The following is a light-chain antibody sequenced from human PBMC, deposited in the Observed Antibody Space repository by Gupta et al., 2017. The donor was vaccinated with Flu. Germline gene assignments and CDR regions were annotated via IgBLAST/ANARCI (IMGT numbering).Light chain of an antibody. CDR1: QGVSSTS. CDR2: GAS. J-gene: IGKJ1*01. Sequence: DIVLTQSPGTLSLSPGESATLSCRPSQGVSSTSLAWYQQKPGQAPRPLIYGASSRATGIPDRFSGSGSGTDFTLTISRLEPEDFAVYYCHQDGSSPRTFGQGTKVGI. CDR3: HQDGSSPRT. V-gene: IGKV3-20*01.